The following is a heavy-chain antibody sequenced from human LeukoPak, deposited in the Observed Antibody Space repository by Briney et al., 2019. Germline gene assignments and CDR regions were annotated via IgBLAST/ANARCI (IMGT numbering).Heavy chain of an antibody. CDR2: INHSGST. D-gene: IGHD3-10*01. J-gene: IGHJ6*02. Sequence: PGGSLRLSCAASGFTFNSYAMSWVRQAPGKGLEWIGEINHSGSTNYNPSLKSRVTISVDTSKNQFSLKLSSVTAADTAVYYCARAATMVRGVIIPIYYYYGMDVWGQGTTVTVSS. CDR3: ARAATMVRGVIIPIYYYYGMDV. V-gene: IGHV4-34*01. CDR1: GFTFNSYA.